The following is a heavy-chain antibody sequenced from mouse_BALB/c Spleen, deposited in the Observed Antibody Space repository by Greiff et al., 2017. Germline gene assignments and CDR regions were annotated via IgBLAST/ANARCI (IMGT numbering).Heavy chain of an antibody. CDR3: ARGYDYDRAYYAMDY. V-gene: IGHV5-6-5*01. D-gene: IGHD2-4*01. Sequence: EVKLVESGGGLVKPGGSLKLSCAASGFTFSSYAMSWVRQTPEKRLEWVASISSGGSTYYPDSVKGRFTISRDNARNILYLQMSSLRSEDTAMYYCARGYDYDRAYYAMDYWGQGTSVTVSS. CDR2: ISSGGST. CDR1: GFTFSSYA. J-gene: IGHJ4*01.